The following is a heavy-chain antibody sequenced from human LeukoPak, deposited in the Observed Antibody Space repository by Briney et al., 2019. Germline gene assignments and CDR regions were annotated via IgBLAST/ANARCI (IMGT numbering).Heavy chain of an antibody. V-gene: IGHV3-23*01. CDR1: GFTFSSYA. D-gene: IGHD2-2*01. J-gene: IGHJ4*02. CDR3: AKVPYIVVVPAATREAGFDY. Sequence: PGGSLRLSCAASGFTFSSYAMSWVRQAPGKGLEWVSAISGSGGSTYYADSVKGRFTISRDNSKNTLYLQMNSLRAEDTAVYYCAKVPYIVVVPAATREAGFDYWGQGTLVTVSS. CDR2: ISGSGGST.